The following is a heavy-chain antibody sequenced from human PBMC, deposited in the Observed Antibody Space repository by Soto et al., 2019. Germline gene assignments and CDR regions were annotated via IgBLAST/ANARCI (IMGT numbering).Heavy chain of an antibody. D-gene: IGHD2-15*01. V-gene: IGHV4-30-4*01. CDR3: ARGRYCLTGRCFPNWFDS. Sequence: PSETLSLTCSVSGDSISTVDYFWVWIRQPPGQALEYIGYIYKSATTYYNPSFESRVAISLDTSKSQFSLNVTPVTAADTAVYFCARGRYCLTGRCFPNWFDSWGQGTLVTVSS. CDR1: GDSISTVDYF. CDR2: IYKSATT. J-gene: IGHJ5*01.